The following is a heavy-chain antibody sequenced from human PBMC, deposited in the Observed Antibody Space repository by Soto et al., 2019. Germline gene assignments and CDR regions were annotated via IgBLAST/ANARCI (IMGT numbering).Heavy chain of an antibody. J-gene: IGHJ4*02. D-gene: IGHD1-20*01. CDR3: ARGFNWLDY. CDR1: GFTVSSNF. CDR2: IYSGGST. V-gene: IGHV3-53*01. Sequence: EVQVVESGGGLIQPGGSLRLSCAASGFTVSSNFLTWVRQAPGKALEWVSSIYSGGSTKYADSVKGRFSISRDNSKNTRDLQWDSLRAEDTAVYYCARGFNWLDYWGQGTLVTVSS.